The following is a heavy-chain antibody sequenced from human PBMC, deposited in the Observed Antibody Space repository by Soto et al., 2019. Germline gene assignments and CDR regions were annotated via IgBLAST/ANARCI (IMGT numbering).Heavy chain of an antibody. CDR1: GGSLSGYW. D-gene: IGHD1-26*01. V-gene: IGHV4-34*02. CDR3: ARAGFSVPYDAFDI. J-gene: IGHJ3*02. CDR2: IDASGGT. Sequence: QVQLQQWGAGLLKPSETLSLTCGVFGGSLSGYWWSWIRQPPGKGLEWIGEIDASGGTNYNPSFKSRVTISVDTSKNQFSLELPSLIAADTAVYFCARAGFSVPYDAFDIWGQGTMVSVSS.